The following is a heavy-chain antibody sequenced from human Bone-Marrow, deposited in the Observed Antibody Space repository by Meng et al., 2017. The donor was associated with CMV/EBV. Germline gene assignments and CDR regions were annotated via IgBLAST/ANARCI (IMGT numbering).Heavy chain of an antibody. CDR3: ADSNRSLYYYGKDV. CDR2: ISSSSSYI. D-gene: IGHD1-26*01. Sequence: GESLKISCAASGFTFSSYSMNWVRQAPGKGLEWVSSISSSSSYIYYADSVKGRFTISRDNAKNSLYLQMNSLRAEDTAVYYCADSNRSLYYYGKDVWGQGTTVTVSS. V-gene: IGHV3-21*01. J-gene: IGHJ6*02. CDR1: GFTFSSYS.